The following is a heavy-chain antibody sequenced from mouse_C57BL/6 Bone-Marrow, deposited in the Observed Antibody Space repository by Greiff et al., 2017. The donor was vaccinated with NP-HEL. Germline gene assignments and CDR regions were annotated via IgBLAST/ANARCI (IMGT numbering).Heavy chain of an antibody. CDR3: VGYSNYSFAY. Sequence: EVQLVESGGGLVQPKGSLKLSCAASGFSFNTYAMNWVRQAPGKGLEWVARIRSKSNNYATYYADSVKDRFTISRDDSESMLYLQMNNLKTEDTAMYYCVGYSNYSFAYWGQGTLVTVSA. J-gene: IGHJ3*01. V-gene: IGHV10-1*01. CDR1: GFSFNTYA. D-gene: IGHD2-5*01. CDR2: IRSKSNNYAT.